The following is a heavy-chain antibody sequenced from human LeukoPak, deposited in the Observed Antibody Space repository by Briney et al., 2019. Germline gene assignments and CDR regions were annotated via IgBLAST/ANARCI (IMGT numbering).Heavy chain of an antibody. D-gene: IGHD4-17*01. J-gene: IGHJ2*01. CDR3: ARGRDGDYGSWWYFDL. V-gene: IGHV3-48*04. CDR2: ISPSGRNI. Sequence: GGSLRLSCAASGFAFSSHSMNWVRQAPGKGLEWISYISPSGRNINYAASVKGRFTVSRDNAKNSVSLQMNSLRAEDTAVYYCARGRDGDYGSWWYFDLWGCGTLVTVSS. CDR1: GFAFSSHS.